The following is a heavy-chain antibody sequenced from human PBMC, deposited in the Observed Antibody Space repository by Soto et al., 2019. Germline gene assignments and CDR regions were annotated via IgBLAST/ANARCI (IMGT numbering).Heavy chain of an antibody. J-gene: IGHJ4*02. CDR2: ISYDGSNK. V-gene: IGHV3-30*18. CDR3: AKSGMGSSGYSGY. Sequence: GGSLRLSCAASGFTFSSYGMHWVRQAPGKGLEWVAVISYDGSNKYYADSVKGRFTISRDNSKNTLYLQMNSLRAEDTAVYYCAKSGMGSSGYSGYWGQGTLGTVSS. CDR1: GFTFSSYG. D-gene: IGHD3-22*01.